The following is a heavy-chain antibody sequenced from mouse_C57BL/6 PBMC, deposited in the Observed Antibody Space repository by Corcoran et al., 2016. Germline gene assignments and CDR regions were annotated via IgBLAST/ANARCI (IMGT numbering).Heavy chain of an antibody. V-gene: IGHV1-26*01. D-gene: IGHD1-1*01. CDR1: GYTFTDYY. J-gene: IGHJ1*03. CDR3: ARKDYGSSYPWYFDV. CDR2: INPNNGGT. Sequence: EVQLQQSGPELVKPGASVKISCKASGYTFTDYYMNWVKQSHGKSLEWIGDINPNNGGTSYNQKFKGKATLTVDKSSSTDYMELRSLTSDDSAVYYCARKDYGSSYPWYFDVWGTGTTVTVSS.